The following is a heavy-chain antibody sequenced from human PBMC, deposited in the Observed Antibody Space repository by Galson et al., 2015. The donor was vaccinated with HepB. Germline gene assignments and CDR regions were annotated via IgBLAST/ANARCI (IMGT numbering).Heavy chain of an antibody. Sequence: SLRLSCAASEFIFSDYYMSWIRQAPGKGLEWLSYISSSGSAISYSDSVKGRFTISRDNAKNSLYPQMTSLRAEDTAVYYCVRRGSGRYFDYWGQGTLVTVSS. J-gene: IGHJ4*02. CDR3: VRRGSGRYFDY. V-gene: IGHV3-11*01. CDR2: ISSSGSAI. D-gene: IGHD3-10*01. CDR1: EFIFSDYY.